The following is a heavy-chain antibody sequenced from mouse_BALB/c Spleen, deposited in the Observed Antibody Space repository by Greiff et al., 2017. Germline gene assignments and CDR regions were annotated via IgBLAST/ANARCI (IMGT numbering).Heavy chain of an antibody. CDR2: ISSGSSTI. V-gene: IGHV5-17*02. Sequence: EVQGVESGGGLVQPGGSRKLSCAASGFTFSSFRMHWVRQAPEKGLEWVAYISSGSSTIYYADTVKGRFTISRDNPKNTLFLQMTSLRSEDTAMYYCARYYDGYPYAMDYWGQGTSVTVSS. CDR3: ARYYDGYPYAMDY. D-gene: IGHD2-3*01. J-gene: IGHJ4*01. CDR1: GFTFSSFR.